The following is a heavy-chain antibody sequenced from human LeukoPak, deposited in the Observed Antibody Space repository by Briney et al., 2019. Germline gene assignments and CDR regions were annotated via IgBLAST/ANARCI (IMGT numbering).Heavy chain of an antibody. D-gene: IGHD5-12*01. CDR3: AKDPSTIVATITRHFDY. Sequence: GGSLRLSCAASGFTFSSYAMSWVRQAPGKGLEWVSAISGSGGSTYYADSVKGRFTISRDNSKNTLYLQMNSLRAEDTAVYYCAKDPSTIVATITRHFDYWGQGTLVTVSS. V-gene: IGHV3-23*01. J-gene: IGHJ4*02. CDR1: GFTFSSYA. CDR2: ISGSGGST.